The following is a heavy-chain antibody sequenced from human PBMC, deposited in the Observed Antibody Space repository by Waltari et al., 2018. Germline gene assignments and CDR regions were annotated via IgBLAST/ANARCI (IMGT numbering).Heavy chain of an antibody. CDR1: GFPFSDYD. Sequence: EVQLVESGGGLVQPGGSLRLSCAASGFPFSDYDRDWVRQAPGKGLGWGGGSRNNARNYVTAYAASVKGRFTIFRDDSKNSLYLQMNSLKIEDTAVYYCARDLDGDSNLDYWGQGTLVAVSS. D-gene: IGHD2-21*02. J-gene: IGHJ4*02. CDR2: SRNNARNYVT. CDR3: ARDLDGDSNLDY. V-gene: IGHV3-72*01.